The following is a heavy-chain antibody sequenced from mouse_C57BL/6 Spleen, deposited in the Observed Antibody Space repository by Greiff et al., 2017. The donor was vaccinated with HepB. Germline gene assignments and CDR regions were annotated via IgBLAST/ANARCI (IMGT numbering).Heavy chain of an antibody. V-gene: IGHV1-80*01. D-gene: IGHD2-3*01. CDR3: ARYEGFAY. CDR2: IYPGDGDT. J-gene: IGHJ3*01. Sequence: VQLQQSGAELVKPGASVKISCKASGYAFSSYGMNWVKQRPGKGLEWIGQIYPGDGDTNYNGKFKGKATLTADKSSSTAYMQLSSLTSEDSAVYFCARYEGFAYWGQGTLVTVSA. CDR1: GYAFSSYG.